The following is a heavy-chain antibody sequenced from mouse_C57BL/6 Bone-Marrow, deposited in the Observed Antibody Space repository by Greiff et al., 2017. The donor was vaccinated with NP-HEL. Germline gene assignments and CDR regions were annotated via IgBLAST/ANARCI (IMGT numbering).Heavy chain of an antibody. J-gene: IGHJ4*01. CDR2: IYPRSGNT. CDR3: ASVLWLRRGDY. D-gene: IGHD2-2*01. CDR1: GYTFTSYG. V-gene: IGHV1-81*01. Sequence: QVQLKESGAELARPGASVKLSCKASGYTFTSYGISWVKQRTGQGLEWIGEIYPRSGNTYYNEKFKGKATLTADKSSSTAYMELRSLTYEDSAVYFCASVLWLRRGDYWGQGTSVTVSS.